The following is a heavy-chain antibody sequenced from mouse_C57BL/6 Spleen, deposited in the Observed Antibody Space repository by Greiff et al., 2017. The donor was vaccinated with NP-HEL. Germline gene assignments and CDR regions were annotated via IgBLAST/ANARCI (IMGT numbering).Heavy chain of an antibody. CDR3: ARGGQLRLPYYFDY. CDR1: GYTFTSYG. V-gene: IGHV1-81*01. J-gene: IGHJ2*01. CDR2: IYPRSGNT. D-gene: IGHD3-2*02. Sequence: QVQLQQSGAELARPGASVKLSCKASGYTFTSYGISWVKQRTGQGLEWIGEIYPRSGNTYYNEKFKGKVTLTADKSSSTAYMELRSLTSEDSAVYFCARGGQLRLPYYFDYWGQGTTLTVSS.